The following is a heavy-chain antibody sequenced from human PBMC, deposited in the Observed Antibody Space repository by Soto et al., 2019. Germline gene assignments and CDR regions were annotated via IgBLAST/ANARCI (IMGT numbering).Heavy chain of an antibody. CDR1: GYTFTGYY. D-gene: IGHD6-19*01. J-gene: IGHJ4*02. Sequence: ASVKVSCKASGYTFTGYYRHWVRQAPGQGLEWMGWINPNSGGTNYAQKFQGWVTMTRDTSISTAYMELSRLRSDDTAVYYCARALLMSGWFFTDWGQGTLVTVSS. CDR3: ARALLMSGWFFTD. V-gene: IGHV1-2*04. CDR2: INPNSGGT.